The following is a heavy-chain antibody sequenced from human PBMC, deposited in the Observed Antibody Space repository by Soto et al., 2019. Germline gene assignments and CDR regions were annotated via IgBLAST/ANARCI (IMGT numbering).Heavy chain of an antibody. Sequence: SETLSLTCAVYGGSFSGYYWSWIRQPPGKGLEWIGEINHSGSTNYNPSLKSRVTISVDTSMNQFSLKLSSVTAADTAVYYCAREEVVTDSGSYGGEEQWGQGTLVTVSS. V-gene: IGHV4-34*01. CDR1: GGSFSGYY. J-gene: IGHJ4*02. CDR2: INHSGST. D-gene: IGHD1-26*01. CDR3: AREEVVTDSGSYGGEEQ.